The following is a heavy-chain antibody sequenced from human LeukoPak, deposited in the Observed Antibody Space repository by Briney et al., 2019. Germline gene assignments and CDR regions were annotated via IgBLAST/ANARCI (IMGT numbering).Heavy chain of an antibody. J-gene: IGHJ1*01. CDR1: GGTFSSYA. D-gene: IGHD3-22*01. CDR3: ARVNYYDSSGYGYFQH. CDR2: IIPIFGTA. Sequence: GASVKVSCKASGGTFSSYAISWVRQAPGQGLEWMGGIIPIFGTANYAQKFQGRVTITADESTSTAYMELSSLRSEDTAVYYCARVNYYDSSGYGYFQHWGQGTLVTVSS. V-gene: IGHV1-69*13.